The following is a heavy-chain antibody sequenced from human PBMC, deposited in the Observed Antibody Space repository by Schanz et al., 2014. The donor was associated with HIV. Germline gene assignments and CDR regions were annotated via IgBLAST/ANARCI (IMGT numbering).Heavy chain of an antibody. CDR3: PPRLKDSSSSEAFHI. Sequence: QVPLVQSGAEVTKPGSSVKVSCTASGGIFSYHAINWVRQAPGQGLEWMGGIIPIFATPNYAQKFQGRVTITADESXXXAYMELSSLRSDXXXXXXFPPRLKDSSSSEAFHIWGQGTMVTVSS. D-gene: IGHD6-6*01. CDR1: GGIFSYHA. CDR2: IIPIFATP. J-gene: IGHJ3*02. V-gene: IGHV1-69*01.